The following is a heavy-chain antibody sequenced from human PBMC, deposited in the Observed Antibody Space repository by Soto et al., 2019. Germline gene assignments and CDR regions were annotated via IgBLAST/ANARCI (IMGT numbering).Heavy chain of an antibody. CDR2: IWYDGSNK. V-gene: IGHV3-33*01. CDR1: GFTFSSYG. J-gene: IGHJ3*02. Sequence: QVQLVESGGGVVQPGRSLRLSCAASGFTFSSYGMHWVRQAPGKGLEWVAVIWYDGSNKYYADSVKGRFTISRDNSKNTLYLQMNSLRAEDTAVYYCARVHSSSWLDAFDIWGQGTTVTVSS. D-gene: IGHD6-13*01. CDR3: ARVHSSSWLDAFDI.